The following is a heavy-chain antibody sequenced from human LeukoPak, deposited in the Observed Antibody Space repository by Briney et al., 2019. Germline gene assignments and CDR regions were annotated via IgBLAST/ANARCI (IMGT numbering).Heavy chain of an antibody. J-gene: IGHJ4*02. CDR1: GGSISSGGYY. D-gene: IGHD2-2*01. Sequence: PSQTLSLTCTVSGGSISSGGYYWSWIRQHPGKGLEWIGYIYYSGSTYYNPSLKSRVTISVDTSKNQFSLKLSSVTAADTAVYYCARRYCSSTSSCFLDYWGQGTLVTVSS. V-gene: IGHV4-31*03. CDR2: IYYSGST. CDR3: ARRYCSSTSSCFLDY.